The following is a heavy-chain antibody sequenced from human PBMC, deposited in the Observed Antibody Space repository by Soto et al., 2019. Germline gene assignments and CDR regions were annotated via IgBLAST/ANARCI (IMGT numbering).Heavy chain of an antibody. V-gene: IGHV1-69*13. Sequence: GASVKVSCKASGGTFNNLAISWVRQAPGQGLEWMGGIIPLFGTGNYAQKFQGRVTITADESTSTAYMELNSLRAEDTAVYYCVTYSPTYSNGWTLFDYWGQGTLVTVSS. CDR2: IIPLFGTG. D-gene: IGHD3-22*01. J-gene: IGHJ4*02. CDR1: GGTFNNLA. CDR3: VTYSPTYSNGWTLFDY.